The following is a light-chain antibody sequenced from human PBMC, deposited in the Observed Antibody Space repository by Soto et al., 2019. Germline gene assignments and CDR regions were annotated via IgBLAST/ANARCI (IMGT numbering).Light chain of an antibody. CDR1: QNVTSGY. J-gene: IGKJ2*01. Sequence: EIVLTQSPGTLSLSPGEGATLSCRASQNVTSGYLAWYQQKPGQAPRLLIYGTSARATGIPDRFSGSGSGTDFTLTISRLEPEDSAVYFCQQYGSPLFTFGQGTQLDI. CDR3: QQYGSPLFT. CDR2: GTS. V-gene: IGKV3-20*01.